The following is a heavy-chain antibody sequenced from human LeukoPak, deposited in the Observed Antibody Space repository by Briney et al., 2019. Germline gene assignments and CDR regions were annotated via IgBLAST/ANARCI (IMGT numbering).Heavy chain of an antibody. CDR2: ISFTGRT. D-gene: IGHD5-12*01. J-gene: IGHJ5*02. Sequence: PSETLSLTCTVSGGSISDSNWGWIRQPPGKGLEWIGYISFTGRTRYNPSLNNRVTISLDTSRTQISLKMSSVTAADTAVYYCTRRGVELAAIDVRNWFDPWGQGTLVTVFS. CDR3: TRRGVELAAIDVRNWFDP. V-gene: IGHV4-59*08. CDR1: GGSISDSN.